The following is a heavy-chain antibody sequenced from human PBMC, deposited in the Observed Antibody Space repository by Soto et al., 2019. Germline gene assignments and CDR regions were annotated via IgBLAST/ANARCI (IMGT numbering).Heavy chain of an antibody. Sequence: SPTLSLTCAISGDSVSSNSPSWNWIRQSPSRGLEWLGRTYYRSKWYNDYAVSVKSRITINPDTSKNQFSLQLNSVTPEDTAVYYCASNSWYPEGDWFDPWGQGTLVTVYS. J-gene: IGHJ5*02. CDR3: ASNSWYPEGDWFDP. D-gene: IGHD6-13*01. CDR1: GDSVSSNSPS. V-gene: IGHV6-1*01. CDR2: TYYRSKWYN.